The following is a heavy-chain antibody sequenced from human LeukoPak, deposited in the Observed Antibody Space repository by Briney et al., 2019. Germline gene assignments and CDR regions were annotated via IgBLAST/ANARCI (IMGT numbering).Heavy chain of an antibody. CDR2: MNPNSGNT. CDR3: ARVSVGATKIMDHDAFDI. CDR1: GYTFTSYD. J-gene: IGHJ3*02. Sequence: ASVKVSCKASGYTFTSYDINWVRQATGQGLEWMGWMNPNSGNTGYAQKFQGRVTMTRNTSISTAYMELSSLRSEDTAVYYCARVSVGATKIMDHDAFDIWGQGTMVTVSS. V-gene: IGHV1-8*01. D-gene: IGHD1-26*01.